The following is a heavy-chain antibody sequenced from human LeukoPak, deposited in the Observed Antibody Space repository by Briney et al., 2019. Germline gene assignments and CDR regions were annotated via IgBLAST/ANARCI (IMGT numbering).Heavy chain of an antibody. CDR2: INPSGGST. CDR3: ARDRYSISSLYDF. D-gene: IGHD6-6*01. CDR1: GYTFASYY. J-gene: IGHJ4*02. Sequence: ASVKVSCKASGYTFASYYIHWVRQAPGQGLEWMGIINPSGGSTTYAQKFQGRVTITRDTPTSTVYMVLSSLRSEDTAVYYCARDRYSISSLYDFWGQGTLVTVSS. V-gene: IGHV1-46*01.